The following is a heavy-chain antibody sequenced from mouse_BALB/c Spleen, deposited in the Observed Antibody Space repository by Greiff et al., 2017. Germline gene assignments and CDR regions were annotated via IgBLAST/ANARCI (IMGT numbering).Heavy chain of an antibody. CDR3: ARRITTEGYWYFDV. J-gene: IGHJ1*01. CDR1: GYSITSDYA. D-gene: IGHD1-1*01. V-gene: IGHV3-2*02. Sequence: EVQLVESGPGLVKPSQSLSLTCTVTGYSITSDYAWNWIRQFPGNKLEWMGYISYSGSTSYNPSLKSRISITRDTSKNQFFLQLNSVITEDTATYYCARRITTEGYWYFDVWGAGTTVTVSS. CDR2: ISYSGST.